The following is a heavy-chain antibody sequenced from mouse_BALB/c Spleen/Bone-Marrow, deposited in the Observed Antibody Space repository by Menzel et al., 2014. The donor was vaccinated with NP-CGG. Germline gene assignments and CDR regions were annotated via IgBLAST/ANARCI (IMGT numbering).Heavy chain of an antibody. J-gene: IGHJ3*01. Sequence: DVHLVESGGGLVQPGGSLKLSCAASGFTFXSYTMSWVRQTPEKRLEWVAYISNGGGSTYYPDTVKGRFTISRDNAKNTLYLQMSSLKSEDTAMYYCARRAGAYWGQGTLVTVSA. CDR3: ARRAGAY. D-gene: IGHD3-3*01. CDR1: GFTFXSYT. V-gene: IGHV5-12-2*01. CDR2: ISNGGGST.